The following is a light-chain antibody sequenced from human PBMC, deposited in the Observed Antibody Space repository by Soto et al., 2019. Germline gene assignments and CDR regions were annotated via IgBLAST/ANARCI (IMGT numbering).Light chain of an antibody. V-gene: IGLV1-40*01. CDR3: PSYDSSLRGFYV. Sequence: QSVLTQPPSVSGAPGQRVTISCTGSSSNIGAGYDVHWYQQLPGTAPKLLIYGNSNRPSGVPDRFSGSKSGTSASLAITGLQAEDEADYYCPSYDSSLRGFYVFGTGTKVTVL. CDR2: GNS. J-gene: IGLJ1*01. CDR1: SSNIGAGYD.